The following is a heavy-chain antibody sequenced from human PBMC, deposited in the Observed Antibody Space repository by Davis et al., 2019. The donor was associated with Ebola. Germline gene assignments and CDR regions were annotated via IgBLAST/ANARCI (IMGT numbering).Heavy chain of an antibody. D-gene: IGHD1-20*01. V-gene: IGHV1-8*01. J-gene: IGHJ4*02. CDR1: GYTFTSSD. Sequence: ASVKVSCKTSGYTFTSSDINWVRQATGQGLEWMGWMNPNSGNTGYAQKFQGRVTMTRDTTIRTAYMELSSLTSEDTAVYYCVRYPPSNWNEFDYWGQGTLVTVSS. CDR3: VRYPPSNWNEFDY. CDR2: MNPNSGNT.